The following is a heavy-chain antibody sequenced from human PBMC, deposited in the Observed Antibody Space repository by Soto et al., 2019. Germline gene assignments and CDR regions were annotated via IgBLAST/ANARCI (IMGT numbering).Heavy chain of an antibody. Sequence: QVQLQESGPGLVKPSQTLSLTCTVSDGSISSGDYYWSWIRKPPGKGLEWIGYIYYSGSTYYNPSLMSRVTISVYTSKNQFSLKLSSVTAADTAVYYCARVYGDLDAFDIWGQGTMVTVSS. D-gene: IGHD4-17*01. V-gene: IGHV4-30-4*01. CDR3: ARVYGDLDAFDI. CDR2: IYYSGST. J-gene: IGHJ3*02. CDR1: DGSISSGDYY.